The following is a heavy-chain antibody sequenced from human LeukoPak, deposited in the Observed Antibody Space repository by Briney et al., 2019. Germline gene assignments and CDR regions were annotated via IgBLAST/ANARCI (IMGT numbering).Heavy chain of an antibody. CDR1: GFTFTNYA. J-gene: IGHJ3*02. D-gene: IGHD5-24*01. Sequence: PGGSLRLSCAASGFTFTNYAMNWVRQAPGKGLEWVSTLIPSGADTYYADSVKGRFTISRDISKNTLYLQMNSLRAEDTAVYYCARRAYNWGAFDIWGQGTMVTVSS. CDR2: LIPSGADT. V-gene: IGHV3-23*01. CDR3: ARRAYNWGAFDI.